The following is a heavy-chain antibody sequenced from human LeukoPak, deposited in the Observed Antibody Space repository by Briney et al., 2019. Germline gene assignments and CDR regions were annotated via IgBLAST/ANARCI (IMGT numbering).Heavy chain of an antibody. CDR3: ARVWAAAGTDAFDI. CDR1: GGSISSGDYY. CDR2: IYYSGST. Sequence: SETLSLTCTVSGGSISSGDYYWSCIRQPPGKGLECIGYIYYSGSTYYNPSLKSRVTISVDTSKNQFSLKLSSVTAADTAVYYCARVWAAAGTDAFDIWGQGTMVTVSS. J-gene: IGHJ3*02. D-gene: IGHD6-13*01. V-gene: IGHV4-30-4*08.